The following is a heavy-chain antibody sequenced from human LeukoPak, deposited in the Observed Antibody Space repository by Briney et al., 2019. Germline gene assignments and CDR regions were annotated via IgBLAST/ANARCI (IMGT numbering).Heavy chain of an antibody. CDR2: INPSGGNT. CDR3: AREIGPIQLHLWGSAFDY. V-gene: IGHV1-46*01. CDR1: GYTFTSSY. J-gene: IGHJ4*02. Sequence: ASVKVSCKASGYTFTSSYMHWVRQAPGQGLEWMGIINPSGGNTTYAQKFQGRVTMTRDMSTSTVYMELSSLRSEDTAVYYCAREIGPIQLHLWGSAFDYWGQGTLVTVSS. D-gene: IGHD5-18*01.